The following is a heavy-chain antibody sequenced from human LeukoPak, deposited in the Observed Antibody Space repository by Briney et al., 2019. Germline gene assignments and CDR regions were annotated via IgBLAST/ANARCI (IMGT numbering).Heavy chain of an antibody. CDR2: IYTSGST. J-gene: IGHJ5*01. CDR1: GGSISSYY. CDR3: ARDRNSIFGVVSIYWFDS. Sequence: PSETLSLTCTVSGGSISSYYWSWIRQPAGKGLEWIGRIYTSGSTNYNPSLKSRVTMSVDTSKNQFSLKLSSVTAADTAVYYCARDRNSIFGVVSIYWFDSWGQGTLVTVSS. V-gene: IGHV4-4*07. D-gene: IGHD3-3*01.